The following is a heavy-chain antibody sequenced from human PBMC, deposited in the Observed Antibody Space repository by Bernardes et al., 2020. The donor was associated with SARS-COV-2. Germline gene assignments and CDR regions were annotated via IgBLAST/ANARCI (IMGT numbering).Heavy chain of an antibody. V-gene: IGHV3-74*01. D-gene: IGHD2-21*01. Sequence: GGSLRLSCAASGFSVSAYWMHWFRQSPGEGLVWFARINEDGRVINYADSVRGRFTIYRDIADNKLYLQMKSLRADDTAVYDCARDCGGNSDYWGQGTLVTVSS. J-gene: IGHJ4*02. CDR1: GFSVSAYW. CDR3: ARDCGGNSDY. CDR2: INEDGRVI.